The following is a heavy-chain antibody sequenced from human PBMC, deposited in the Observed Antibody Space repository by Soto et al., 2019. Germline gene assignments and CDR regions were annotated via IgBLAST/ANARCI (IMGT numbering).Heavy chain of an antibody. D-gene: IGHD3-3*01. CDR1: GGSISSGDYY. J-gene: IGHJ6*02. CDR2: IYHSGST. Sequence: SETLSLTCTVSGGSISSGDYYWSWIRQPPGKGLEWIGYIYHSGSTYYNPSLKSRVTISVDKSKNQFSLKLSSVTAADTAVYYCARGGTIFGGMDVWGQGTTVTVSS. CDR3: ARGGTIFGGMDV. V-gene: IGHV4-30-2*01.